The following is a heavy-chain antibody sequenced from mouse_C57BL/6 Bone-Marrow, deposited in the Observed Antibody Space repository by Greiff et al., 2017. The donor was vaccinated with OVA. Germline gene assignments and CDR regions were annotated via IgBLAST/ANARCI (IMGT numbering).Heavy chain of an antibody. D-gene: IGHD1-1*01. Sequence: EVQLVESGGDLVKPGGSLKLSCAASGFTFSSYGMSWVRQTPDKRLEWVATISSGGSYTYYPDSVKGRFTISRDNAKNTLYLQMSSLKSEDTAMYYCARRLRFWYFDVWGTGTTVTVSS. V-gene: IGHV5-6*01. CDR2: ISSGGSYT. J-gene: IGHJ1*03. CDR3: ARRLRFWYFDV. CDR1: GFTFSSYG.